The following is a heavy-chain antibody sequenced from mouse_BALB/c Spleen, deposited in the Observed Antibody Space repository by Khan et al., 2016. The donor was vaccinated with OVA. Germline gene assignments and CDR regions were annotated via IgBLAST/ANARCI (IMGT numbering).Heavy chain of an antibody. CDR2: IYPFNDAT. V-gene: IGHV1S136*01. CDR3: APYGSYYVSFVY. J-gene: IGHJ3*01. D-gene: IGHD1-1*01. Sequence: EVQLQESGPEVVKPGASVKMSCKASGYTFTSYVMHWVKQKPGQGLEWIGYIYPFNDATKFNEKFNGKATLTSDKSSSTAYMELSSLNSEDSAVDYCAPYGSYYVSFVYWGQGTLFTVSA. CDR1: GYTFTSYV.